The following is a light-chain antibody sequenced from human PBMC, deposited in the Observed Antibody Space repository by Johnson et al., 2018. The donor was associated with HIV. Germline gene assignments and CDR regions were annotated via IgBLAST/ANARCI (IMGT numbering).Light chain of an antibody. J-gene: IGLJ1*01. Sequence: QSVLTKPPSVSVAPGQKVTISCSGSSSNIGNNYVSWYQQLPGTAPKLLIYENNKRPSGIPDRFSGSKSGTSATLGITGLQTGDEADYYCGTWDSSLRAYNYVFGTGTKVTVL. CDR1: SSNIGNNY. CDR2: ENN. V-gene: IGLV1-51*02. CDR3: GTWDSSLRAYNYV.